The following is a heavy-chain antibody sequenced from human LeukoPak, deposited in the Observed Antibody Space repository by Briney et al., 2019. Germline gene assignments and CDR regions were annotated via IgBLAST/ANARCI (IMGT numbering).Heavy chain of an antibody. V-gene: IGHV4-39*01. D-gene: IGHD3-3*01. Sequence: SETLSLTCTVSDGSISSSSYYWGWIRQPPGKGLEWIGSIYYSGSTYYNPSLKSRVTISVDTSQNQFSLKLSSVTAADTAVYYCATPSALPVSFWRCHPQYYFDYWGQGTLVTVSS. J-gene: IGHJ4*02. CDR1: DGSISSSSYY. CDR2: IYYSGST. CDR3: ATPSALPVSFWRCHPQYYFDY.